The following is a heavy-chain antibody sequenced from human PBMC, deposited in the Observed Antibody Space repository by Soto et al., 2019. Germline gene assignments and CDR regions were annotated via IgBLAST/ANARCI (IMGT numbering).Heavy chain of an antibody. CDR2: IIPIFGTA. D-gene: IGHD4-4*01. CDR1: GGTFSSYA. V-gene: IGHV1-69*01. CDR3: ARGYSNYAYYYYCGMDV. Sequence: QVQLVQSGAEVKKPGSSVKVSCKASGGTFSSYAISWVRQAPGQGLEWMGGIIPIFGTANYAQKFQGRVTITADESTSTAYMELSSLRSEDTAVYYCARGYSNYAYYYYCGMDVWGQGTTVTVSS. J-gene: IGHJ6*02.